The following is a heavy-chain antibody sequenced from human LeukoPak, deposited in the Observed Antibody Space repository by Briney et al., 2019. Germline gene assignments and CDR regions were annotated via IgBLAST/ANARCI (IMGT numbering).Heavy chain of an antibody. CDR2: IRSKANSYAT. Sequence: PGGSLRLSCAASGFTFSGSAMHWVRQASGKGLEWVGRIRSKANSYATAYAASVKGRFTISRDDSKNTAYLQMNSLKTEDTAVYYCTSPDYSNYGGLGYWGQGTLVTVSS. CDR1: GFTFSGSA. J-gene: IGHJ4*02. V-gene: IGHV3-73*01. CDR3: TSPDYSNYGGLGY. D-gene: IGHD4-11*01.